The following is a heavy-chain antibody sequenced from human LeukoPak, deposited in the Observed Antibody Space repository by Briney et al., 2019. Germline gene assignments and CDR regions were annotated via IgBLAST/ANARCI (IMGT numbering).Heavy chain of an antibody. Sequence: GRSLRLSCAASGVTFSSYGMHWVRQAPGKGLEWVAVISYDGSNKYYADSVKGRFTISRDNSKNTLYLQMNSLRAEDTAVYYCAGGGIAVAANYWGQGTLVTVSS. CDR1: GVTFSSYG. CDR2: ISYDGSNK. V-gene: IGHV3-30*03. D-gene: IGHD6-19*01. CDR3: AGGGIAVAANY. J-gene: IGHJ4*02.